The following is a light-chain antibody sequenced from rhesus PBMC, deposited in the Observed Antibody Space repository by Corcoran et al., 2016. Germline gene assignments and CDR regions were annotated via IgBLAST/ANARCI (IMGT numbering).Light chain of an antibody. V-gene: IGKV1-21*01. CDR1: PGISSW. CDR3: QQSNSAPWT. Sequence: DIQMTQSPSSLSASVGDRVTITCRASPGISSWLAWYQQKTGKAPKLLIYKASSLQSGVPSRFSGRGSGTDFTLTISSLQRENFSTYSCQQSNSAPWTFGQGTKVEIK. J-gene: IGKJ1*01. CDR2: KAS.